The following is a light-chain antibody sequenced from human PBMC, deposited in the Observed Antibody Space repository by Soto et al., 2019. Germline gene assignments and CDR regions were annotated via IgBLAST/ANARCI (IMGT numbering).Light chain of an antibody. J-gene: IGKJ2*01. Sequence: EIVMTQSPATLSVSPGERATLSCRASQSVSSNLAWYQQKPGQAPRLLIYGASTRATGIPARFSGSGSGTEFTLTISSRQSYDFAVDYCQQYNNSPRGTFGQGTKLEIK. CDR3: QQYNNSPRGT. CDR1: QSVSSN. CDR2: GAS. V-gene: IGKV3-15*01.